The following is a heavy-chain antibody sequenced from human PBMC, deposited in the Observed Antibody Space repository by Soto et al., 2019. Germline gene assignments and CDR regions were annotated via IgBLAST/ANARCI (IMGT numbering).Heavy chain of an antibody. D-gene: IGHD3-10*01. J-gene: IGHJ4*02. CDR3: ARVDSGSYYFDY. CDR2: ISSNGGST. CDR1: GFTFSSYA. V-gene: IGHV3-64*01. Sequence: VGSLRLSCAASGFTFSSYAMHWVRQAPGKGLEYVSAISSNGGSTYYANSVKGRFTISRDNSKNTLYLQMGSLRAEDMAVYYCARVDSGSYYFDYWGQGTLVTVSS.